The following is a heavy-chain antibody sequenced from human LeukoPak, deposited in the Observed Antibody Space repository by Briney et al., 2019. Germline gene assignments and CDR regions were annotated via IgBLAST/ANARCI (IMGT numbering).Heavy chain of an antibody. V-gene: IGHV3-66*01. Sequence: GGSLRLSCAASGFTVSSNYVSWVRQAPGMGLEGVSVIFSDGSTYYADSVKGRFAISRDNSKNTLYLQMNNLRAEDTAVYYCARVMTAITNWFDPWGQGTLVTVSS. CDR3: ARVMTAITNWFDP. CDR2: IFSDGST. CDR1: GFTVSSNY. J-gene: IGHJ5*02. D-gene: IGHD2-21*02.